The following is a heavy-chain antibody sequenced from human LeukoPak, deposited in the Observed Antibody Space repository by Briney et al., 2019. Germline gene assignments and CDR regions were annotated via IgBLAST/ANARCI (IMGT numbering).Heavy chain of an antibody. CDR2: FDPEDGET. J-gene: IGHJ4*02. V-gene: IGHV1-24*01. Sequence: ASVKVSCKVSGYTFTELSMHWVRQAPGKGLEWMGGFDPEDGETIYAQKFQGRVTMTEDTSTDTAYMELSSLRSEDTAVYYCATRYYDYVWGSYRPGGFDYWGQGTLVTVSS. CDR3: ATRYYDYVWGSYRPGGFDY. CDR1: GYTFTELS. D-gene: IGHD3-16*02.